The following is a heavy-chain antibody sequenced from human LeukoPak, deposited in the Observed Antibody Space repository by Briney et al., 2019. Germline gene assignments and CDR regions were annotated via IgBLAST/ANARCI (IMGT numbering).Heavy chain of an antibody. CDR1: GDSVSTNSVT. J-gene: IGHJ4*02. V-gene: IGHV6-1*01. Sequence: SQTLSLTCAISGDSVSTNSVTWNWIRQSPSRGLEWLGRTYYRSKWYTDYAVSVKRRITINPDTSKNQFSLQLNSVTPEDTAVYYCARELALTFDSWGQGTLVTVSS. D-gene: IGHD6-13*01. CDR3: ARELALTFDS. CDR2: TYYRSKWYT.